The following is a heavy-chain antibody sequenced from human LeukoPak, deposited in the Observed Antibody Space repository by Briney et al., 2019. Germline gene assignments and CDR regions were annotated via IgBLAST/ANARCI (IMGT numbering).Heavy chain of an antibody. J-gene: IGHJ4*02. D-gene: IGHD3-22*01. CDR3: ANEGYYYDSSGYSSGPFDY. CDR1: GFTFSSYA. CDR2: ISGSGGST. V-gene: IGHV3-23*01. Sequence: GGSLRLSCAASGFTFSSYAMSWVRQAPGKGLEWVSAISGSGGSTYYADSVKGRFTISRDNSKNTLYLQMNSLRADDTAVYYCANEGYYYDSSGYSSGPFDYWGQGTLVTVSS.